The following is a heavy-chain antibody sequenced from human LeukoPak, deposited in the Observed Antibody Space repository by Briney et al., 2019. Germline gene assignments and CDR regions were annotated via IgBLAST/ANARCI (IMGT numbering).Heavy chain of an antibody. J-gene: IGHJ4*02. CDR3: ARDRAMADY. CDR2: INTGNGNT. Sequence: ASVNVSCKASGYTFTSYPIHWVRQAPGQRLEWMGWINTGNGNTKYSQKFEGRVTVTRDTSATAAYMALSSLRSEDTAVYYCARDRAMADYWGQGTLVTVSS. V-gene: IGHV1-3*04. D-gene: IGHD5-18*01. CDR1: GYTFTSYP.